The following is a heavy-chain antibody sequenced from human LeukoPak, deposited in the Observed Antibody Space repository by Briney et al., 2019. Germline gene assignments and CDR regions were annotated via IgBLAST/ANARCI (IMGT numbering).Heavy chain of an antibody. CDR1: GFTFSSYS. D-gene: IGHD1-26*01. CDR2: ISSSSSYI. Sequence: PGGSLRPSCAASGFTFSSYSMNWVRQAPGKGLEWVSSISSSSSYIYYADSVKGRFTISRDNAKNSLYLQMNSLRAEDTAVYYCASATRGSYYYWGQGTLVTVSS. CDR3: ASATRGSYYY. J-gene: IGHJ4*02. V-gene: IGHV3-21*01.